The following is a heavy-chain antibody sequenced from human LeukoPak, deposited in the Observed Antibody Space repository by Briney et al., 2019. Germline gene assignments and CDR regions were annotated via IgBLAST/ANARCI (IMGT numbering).Heavy chain of an antibody. J-gene: IGHJ4*02. V-gene: IGHV3-21*01. CDR2: ISGSSNSI. Sequence: GGSLRLSCAASGFTFNTYSMNWVRQAPGKGLEWVSSISGSSNSIYYADSVKGRFTISRDNAKNSLYLQMNSLRAEDTAVYYCAKGGYSSSWFSVHFDYWGQGTLVTVSS. D-gene: IGHD6-13*01. CDR1: GFTFNTYS. CDR3: AKGGYSSSWFSVHFDY.